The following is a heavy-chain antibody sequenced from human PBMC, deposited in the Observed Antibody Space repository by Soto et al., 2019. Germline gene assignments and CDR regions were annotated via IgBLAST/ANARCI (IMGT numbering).Heavy chain of an antibody. Sequence: ASVKVSCKASGYTFTSYYMHWVRQAPGQGLEWMGIINPSGGSTSCAQKFQGRVTMTMDTSTSTVYMELSSLRSEDTAVYYCARVNPDYDSSGYPYWYFDLWGRGTLVTVSS. CDR3: ARVNPDYDSSGYPYWYFDL. D-gene: IGHD3-22*01. CDR1: GYTFTSYY. V-gene: IGHV1-46*01. CDR2: INPSGGST. J-gene: IGHJ2*01.